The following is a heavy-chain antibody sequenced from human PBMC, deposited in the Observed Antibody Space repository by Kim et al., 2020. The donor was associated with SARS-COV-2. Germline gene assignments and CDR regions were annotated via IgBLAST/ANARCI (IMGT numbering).Heavy chain of an antibody. Sequence: LKSRVNISVDTSKNQFSLKLSSVTAADTAVYYCARGGSVGHGTRGYWFDPWGQGTLVTVSS. CDR3: ARGGSVGHGTRGYWFDP. V-gene: IGHV4-34*01. D-gene: IGHD6-25*01. J-gene: IGHJ5*02.